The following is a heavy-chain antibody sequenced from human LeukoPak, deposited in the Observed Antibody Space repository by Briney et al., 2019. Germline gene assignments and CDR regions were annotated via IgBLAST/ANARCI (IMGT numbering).Heavy chain of an antibody. J-gene: IGHJ4*02. V-gene: IGHV6-1*01. D-gene: IGHD6-19*01. Sequence: SQTLSLTCAISGDSVSSINGAWNWLRQSPSRGLEWLGRTYYRSKWYDDYAGSMRGRTTISTDTSKNQFSLHLNSVTPEATDVYSCARDVGNSGWYTFDYWGQQTLVTVAS. CDR1: GDSVSSINGA. CDR2: TYYRSKWYD. CDR3: ARDVGNSGWYTFDY.